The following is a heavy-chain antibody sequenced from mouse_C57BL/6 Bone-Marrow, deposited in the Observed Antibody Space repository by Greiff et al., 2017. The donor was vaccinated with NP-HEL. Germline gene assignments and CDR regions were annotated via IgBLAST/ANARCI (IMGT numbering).Heavy chain of an antibody. J-gene: IGHJ2*01. V-gene: IGHV1-59*01. D-gene: IGHD4-1*01. CDR1: GYTFTSYW. Sequence: VQLQQSGAELVRPGTSVKLSCKASGYTFTSYWMHWVKQRPGQGLEWIGVIDPSDSYTNYNQKFKGKATLTVDTSSSTAYMQFSSLTSEDSAVYYCARGITGTGYWGQGTTLTVSS. CDR3: ARGITGTGY. CDR2: IDPSDSYT.